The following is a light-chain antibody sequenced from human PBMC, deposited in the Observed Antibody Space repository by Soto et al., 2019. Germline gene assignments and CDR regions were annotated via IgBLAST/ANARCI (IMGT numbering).Light chain of an antibody. Sequence: DIQMTQSPSTLSASVGDRVTITCRASQSIIRYLNWYQQKPGKAPKLLIYAASSLQSGVPSRFSGTGSGTDFTLTISSLQPEDFATYYCQQSYSTPLTFGGGTKVDI. V-gene: IGKV1-39*01. CDR2: AAS. CDR1: QSIIRY. CDR3: QQSYSTPLT. J-gene: IGKJ4*01.